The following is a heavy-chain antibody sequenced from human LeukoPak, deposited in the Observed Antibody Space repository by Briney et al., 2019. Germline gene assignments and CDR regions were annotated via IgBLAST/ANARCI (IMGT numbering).Heavy chain of an antibody. CDR2: ISWNSGSI. V-gene: IGHV3-9*01. CDR1: GFTFSSYW. CDR3: TKVDGVLPDAFDI. D-gene: IGHD5-24*01. J-gene: IGHJ3*02. Sequence: PGGSLRLSCAASGFTFSSYWMSWVRQAPGKGLEWVSAISWNSGSINYADSVKGRFTISRDNAKNSLYLQMNSLRVEDTALYYCTKVDGVLPDAFDIWGQGTMVTVSS.